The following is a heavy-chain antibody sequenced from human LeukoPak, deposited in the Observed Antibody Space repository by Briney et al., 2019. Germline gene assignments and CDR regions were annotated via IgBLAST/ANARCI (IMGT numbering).Heavy chain of an antibody. CDR3: ARVRSYSGYDWGDFDY. D-gene: IGHD5-12*01. CDR2: IYYSGST. J-gene: IGHJ4*02. V-gene: IGHV4-39*07. Sequence: SETLSLTCTVSGGSISSSSYYWGWIRQPPGKGLEWIGSIYYSGSTYYNPSLKSRVTISVDTSKNQFSLKLSSVTAADTAVYYCARVRSYSGYDWGDFDYWGQGTLVTVSS. CDR1: GGSISSSSYY.